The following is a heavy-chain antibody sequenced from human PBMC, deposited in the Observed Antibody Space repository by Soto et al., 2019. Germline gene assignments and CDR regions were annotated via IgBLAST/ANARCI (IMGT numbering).Heavy chain of an antibody. J-gene: IGHJ4*02. CDR1: GGSISDNW. D-gene: IGHD6-19*01. V-gene: IGHV4-4*02. CDR3: ARHIAVPRTRGLDF. Sequence: QVQLQESGPGLVKPSGTLSLTCAVSGGSISDNWWSWVRQPPGKGLEWIGEISHTGTTHYNPSLWSRVTISIDKSKYPFSLNLSSVTAEDTAVYYCARHIAVPRTRGLDFWGQGTLVTVFS. CDR2: ISHTGTT.